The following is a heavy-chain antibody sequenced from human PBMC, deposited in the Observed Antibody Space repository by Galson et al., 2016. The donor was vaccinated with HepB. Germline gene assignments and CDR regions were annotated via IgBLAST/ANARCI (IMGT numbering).Heavy chain of an antibody. J-gene: IGHJ3*02. V-gene: IGHV3-21*01. Sequence: SLRLSCAASGLTFSSYSMNWVRQAPGKGLEWVSSISSSSSYIYYADAVKGRFTISRDNAKNSLYLQMNSLRAEDTAVYYCARVFVVVTAEDAFDIWGQGTMVTVSS. D-gene: IGHD2-21*02. CDR1: GLTFSSYS. CDR3: ARVFVVVTAEDAFDI. CDR2: ISSSSSYI.